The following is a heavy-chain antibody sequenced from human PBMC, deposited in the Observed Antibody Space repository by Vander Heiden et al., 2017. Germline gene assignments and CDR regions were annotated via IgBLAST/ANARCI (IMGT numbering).Heavy chain of an antibody. D-gene: IGHD6-13*01. CDR1: GFTFSSYA. Sequence: QVQLVESGGGVVQPGRSLRLSCAASGFTFSSYAMHWVRHAPGKGLEWVAVISYDGSNKYYADSVKGRFTISRDNSKNTLYLQMNSLRAEDTAVYYCARELMGSSWYYYYYYGMDVWGQGTTVTVSS. CDR2: ISYDGSNK. J-gene: IGHJ6*02. CDR3: ARELMGSSWYYYYYYGMDV. V-gene: IGHV3-30-3*01.